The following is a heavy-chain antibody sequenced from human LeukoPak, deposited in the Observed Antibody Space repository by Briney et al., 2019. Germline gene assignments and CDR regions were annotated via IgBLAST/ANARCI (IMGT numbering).Heavy chain of an antibody. D-gene: IGHD2-21*02. CDR2: IPATGYTT. V-gene: IGHV3-23*01. CDR1: GFTFSSYD. Sequence: GGSLRLSCAASGFTFSSYDMSWVRQAQGKGLEWVSSIPATGYTTYYADSVMGRFTVSRDNSENTLYLQMNTLRAEDTAVYYCAKRGYQALGHHCLDVWGKGTTVSVSS. CDR3: AKRGYQALGHHCLDV. J-gene: IGHJ6*04.